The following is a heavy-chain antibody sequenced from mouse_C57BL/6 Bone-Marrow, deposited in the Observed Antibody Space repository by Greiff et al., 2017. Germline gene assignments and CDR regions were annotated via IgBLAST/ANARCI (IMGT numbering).Heavy chain of an antibody. J-gene: IGHJ4*01. CDR1: GYSFTDYN. CDR2: INPNYGTT. D-gene: IGHD2-4*01. V-gene: IGHV1-39*01. CDR3: ARGYDDDYAKDY. Sequence: VQLQQSGPELVKPGASVKISCKASGYSFTDYNMNWLKQSNGKSLEWIGVINPNYGTTSYNPKFKDKAPLTVDQSSSTAYMQLNSLTSEDSAVDDCARGYDDDYAKDYWGQGTAVTVSS.